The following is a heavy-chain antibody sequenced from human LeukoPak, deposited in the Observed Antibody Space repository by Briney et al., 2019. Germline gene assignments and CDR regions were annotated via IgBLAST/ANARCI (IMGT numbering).Heavy chain of an antibody. Sequence: SGTLSLTCAVSGGSISSGNWWSWVRQPPGKGLEWIGEIYHSGSTNYNPSLKSRVTISVDTSKNQFSLKLSSVTAADTAVYYCACGGYRSTTIAAADSYNWFDPWGQGTLVTVSS. V-gene: IGHV4-4*02. CDR1: GGSISSGNW. D-gene: IGHD6-13*01. CDR3: ACGGYRSTTIAAADSYNWFDP. CDR2: IYHSGST. J-gene: IGHJ5*02.